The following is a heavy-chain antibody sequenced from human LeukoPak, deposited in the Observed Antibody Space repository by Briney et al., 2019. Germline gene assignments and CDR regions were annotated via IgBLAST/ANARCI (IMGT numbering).Heavy chain of an antibody. D-gene: IGHD3-3*01. CDR3: ARVRLIGIFGVVIIGGIDN. V-gene: IGHV4-59*11. CDR1: GDSISGHS. J-gene: IGHJ4*02. Sequence: PSETLSLTCAVSGDSISGHSWTWIRLPPGKGLEWIGLISNSGSTTYTPSLKSRVTISQDTSRNQFSLKVNSVTAADTAVYYCARVRLIGIFGVVIIGGIDNWGQGALVTVSS. CDR2: ISNSGST.